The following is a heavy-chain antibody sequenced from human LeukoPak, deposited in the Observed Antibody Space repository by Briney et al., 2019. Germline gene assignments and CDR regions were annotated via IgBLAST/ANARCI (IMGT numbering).Heavy chain of an antibody. J-gene: IGHJ4*02. CDR1: GGSISNYY. Sequence: SETLSLTCTVSGGSISNYYWSWLRQPAGKGLEWLGHISTSGSTNYNPSLKSRVTISIDNSNNQFSLKLSSATAADTAVYYCAKDRGVTVPGRRLDYWGQGTLVTVSS. D-gene: IGHD6-19*01. CDR2: ISTSGST. CDR3: AKDRGVTVPGRRLDY. V-gene: IGHV4-4*07.